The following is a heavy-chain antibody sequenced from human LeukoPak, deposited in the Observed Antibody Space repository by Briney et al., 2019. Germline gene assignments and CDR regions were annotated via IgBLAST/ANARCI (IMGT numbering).Heavy chain of an antibody. V-gene: IGHV3-30*18. D-gene: IGHD4-17*01. CDR3: AKEGRYGEYFDY. CDR1: GFTFSSYA. J-gene: IGHJ4*02. CDR2: ISNDGSDK. Sequence: GGSLRLSCAASGFTFSSYAIYWVRQTPGKGLEWVALISNDGSDKYSTDSVKGRFTISRDNSKNTVYLQMNSLRPDDTAVYYCAKEGRYGEYFDYWGQGTLVTVSS.